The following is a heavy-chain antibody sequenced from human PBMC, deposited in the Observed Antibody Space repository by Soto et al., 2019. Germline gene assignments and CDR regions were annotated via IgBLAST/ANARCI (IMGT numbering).Heavy chain of an antibody. CDR2: INPNSGGT. CDR1: GYTFTGYY. D-gene: IGHD4-17*01. Sequence: ASVKVSCKASGYTFTGYYMHWVRQAPGQGLEWMGWINPNSGGTNYAQKFQGWVTMTRDTSISTAYMELSRLRSDDTAVYYCAREGAANHTDYYGMEVWGQGTTVTVSS. CDR3: AREGAANHTDYYGMEV. J-gene: IGHJ6*02. V-gene: IGHV1-2*04.